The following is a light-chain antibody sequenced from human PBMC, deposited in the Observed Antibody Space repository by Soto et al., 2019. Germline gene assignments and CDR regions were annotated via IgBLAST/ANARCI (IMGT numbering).Light chain of an antibody. Sequence: QSVLTQPPSVSGAPGQRVTISCTGSSSNIGAGYDVHWYQQLPGTAPKLLIYGNSNRPSGVPDRISGSKSGTSASLAITGLQAEDEADYYCQSYESSLTLRVFGTGTKVTVL. CDR3: QSYESSLTLRV. J-gene: IGLJ1*01. CDR2: GNS. V-gene: IGLV1-40*01. CDR1: SSNIGAGYD.